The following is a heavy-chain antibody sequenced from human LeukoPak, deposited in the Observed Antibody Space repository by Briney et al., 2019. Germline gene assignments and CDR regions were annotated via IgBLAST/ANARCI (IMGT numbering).Heavy chain of an antibody. Sequence: PSETLSLTCAVYGGSFSGYYWSWIRQPPGKGLEWIGEINHSGSTNYNPSLKSRVTISVDTSKNQFSLKLSSVTAADTAVYYCARRSPYGSGSYYVDYWGQGTLVTVSS. V-gene: IGHV4-34*01. CDR2: INHSGST. J-gene: IGHJ4*02. CDR1: GGSFSGYY. D-gene: IGHD3-10*01. CDR3: ARRSPYGSGSYYVDY.